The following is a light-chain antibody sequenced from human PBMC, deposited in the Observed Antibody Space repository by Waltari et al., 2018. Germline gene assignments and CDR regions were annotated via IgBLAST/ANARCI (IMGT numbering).Light chain of an antibody. CDR1: SGSVSAAHY. CDR2: DTT. Sequence: TVTLTCGLSSGSVSAAHYPYWFQQAPGQAPRTLTFDTTTRSSGVPDRFSGSILDNKAALTITGAQAEDECDYYCALSMGSGIWVFGGGTKLTVL. V-gene: IGLV8-61*01. CDR3: ALSMGSGIWV. J-gene: IGLJ3*02.